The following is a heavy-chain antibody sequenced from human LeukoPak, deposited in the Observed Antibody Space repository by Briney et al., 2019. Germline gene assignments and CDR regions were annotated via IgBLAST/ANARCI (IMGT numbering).Heavy chain of an antibody. V-gene: IGHV3-48*02. D-gene: IGHD5-18*01. Sequence: GRSLRLSCAASGFTFGSCTMNWVRQAPGKGLEWVAFISSDGDTIFYADSVKGRFTISRDNAKNSLFMQMNSLRDEDTAVYYCSIVVTRGPVDCWGQGTLVTVSS. CDR2: ISSDGDTI. J-gene: IGHJ4*02. CDR1: GFTFGSCT. CDR3: SIVVTRGPVDC.